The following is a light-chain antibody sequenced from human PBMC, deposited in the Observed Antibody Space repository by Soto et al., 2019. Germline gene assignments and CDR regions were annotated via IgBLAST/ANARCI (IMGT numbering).Light chain of an antibody. CDR2: GGS. V-gene: IGKV3-20*01. J-gene: IGKJ1*01. CDR1: QSVRSN. CDR3: HQYGSSLRT. Sequence: EIVLTQSPATLSVSPGERATLSCRASQSVRSNLAWYQQKPGQPPRLLIYGGSSRATGIPDRFSGGGSGTDFTLTIIRLEPEDFAEYYCHQYGSSLRTFGQGTKVDI.